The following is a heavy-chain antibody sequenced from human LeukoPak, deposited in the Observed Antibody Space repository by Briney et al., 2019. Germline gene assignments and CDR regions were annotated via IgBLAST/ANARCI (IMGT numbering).Heavy chain of an antibody. D-gene: IGHD1-14*01. V-gene: IGHV4-59*01. CDR2: IYYSGST. Sequence: PSETLSLTCTVSGGSISSYYWSWIRQPPGKGLEWIGYIYYSGSTNYNPSLKSRVTISVDTSKNQFSLKLSSVTAVDTAVYYCARDTPGGFQHWGQGTLVTVSS. CDR1: GGSISSYY. J-gene: IGHJ1*01. CDR3: ARDTPGGFQH.